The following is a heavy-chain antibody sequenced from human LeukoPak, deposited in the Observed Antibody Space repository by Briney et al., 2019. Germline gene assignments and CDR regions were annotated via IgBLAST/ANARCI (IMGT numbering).Heavy chain of an antibody. D-gene: IGHD2-21*02. CDR2: IYPGDSDT. CDR1: GYSFTSYW. CDR3: ARHFTYCGGDCYSYFDY. Sequence: GESLKISCKGSGYSFTSYWIGWVRKMPGKGLEWMGIIYPGDSDTRYSPSFQGQVTISADKSISTAYLQWSSLKASDTAMYYCARHFTYCGGDCYSYFDYWGQGALVTVSS. V-gene: IGHV5-51*01. J-gene: IGHJ4*02.